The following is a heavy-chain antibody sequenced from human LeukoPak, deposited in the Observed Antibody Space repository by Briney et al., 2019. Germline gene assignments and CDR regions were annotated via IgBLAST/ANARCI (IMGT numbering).Heavy chain of an antibody. CDR2: VSYDGGHK. CDR3: ARDRINMMVLGHDSGLDF. V-gene: IGHV3-30*03. J-gene: IGHJ4*02. D-gene: IGHD3-22*01. Sequence: GGSLRLSCVGSGFSLNKYGIHWVRQAPGKGLEWVAVVSYDGGHKYYADSVKGRFTISRDTSSDTVSLQMNSLRVEDTAVYYRARDRINMMVLGHDSGLDFWGQGTLVTVSS. CDR1: GFSLNKYG.